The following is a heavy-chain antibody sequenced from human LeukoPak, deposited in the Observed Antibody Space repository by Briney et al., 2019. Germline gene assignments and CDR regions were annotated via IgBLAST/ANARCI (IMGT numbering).Heavy chain of an antibody. Sequence: SETLSLTCAVSGDSISTSNSYWGWIRRPPGKGLEWVGSIYYSGNTYYNPSLKSRVTISVDTSKNQFSLKLSSVTAADTAVYYCARPGSGSYSEFDYWGQGTLVTVSS. CDR1: GDSISTSNSY. V-gene: IGHV4-39*07. J-gene: IGHJ4*02. D-gene: IGHD1-26*01. CDR2: IYYSGNT. CDR3: ARPGSGSYSEFDY.